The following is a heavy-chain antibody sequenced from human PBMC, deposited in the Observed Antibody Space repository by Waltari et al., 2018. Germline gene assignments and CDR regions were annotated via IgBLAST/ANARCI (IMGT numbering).Heavy chain of an antibody. V-gene: IGHV3-23*03. Sequence: EVQLLESGGGLVQPGGSLRLSCAASGFTFSSYAMSWVRQAPGKGLEWVSVIYSGGSTYYAGSVKGRFTISRDNSKHTLYLQMNSLRAEDTAVYYCAKGLAPLDYGGQGTLVTVSS. J-gene: IGHJ4*02. CDR1: GFTFSSYA. CDR2: IYSGGST. CDR3: AKGLAPLDY.